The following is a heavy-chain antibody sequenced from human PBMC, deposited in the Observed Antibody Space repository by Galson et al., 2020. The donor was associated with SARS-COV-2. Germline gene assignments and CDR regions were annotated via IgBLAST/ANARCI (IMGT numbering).Heavy chain of an antibody. CDR1: GGSISSYY. D-gene: IGHD3-10*01. CDR2: IYYSGST. J-gene: IGHJ5*02. Sequence: SQTLSLTCTVSGGSISSYYWSWIRQPPGKGLEWIGYIYYSGSTNYNPSLKSRVTISVDTSKNQFSLKLSSVTAADTAVYYCARGTPREMVRGVVWFDPWGQGTLVTVSS. V-gene: IGHV4-59*01. CDR3: ARGTPREMVRGVVWFDP.